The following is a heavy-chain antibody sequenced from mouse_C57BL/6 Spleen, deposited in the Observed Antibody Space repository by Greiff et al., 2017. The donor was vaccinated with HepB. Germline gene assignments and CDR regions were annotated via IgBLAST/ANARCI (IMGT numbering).Heavy chain of an antibody. CDR1: GYTFTSYD. V-gene: IGHV1-85*01. J-gene: IGHJ3*01. Sequence: QVHVKQSGPELVKPGASVKLSCKASGYTFTSYDINWVKQRPGQGLEWIGWIYPRDGSTKYNEKFKGKATLTVDTSSSTAYMELHSLTSEDSAVYFCASRAGSAWFAYWGQGTLVTVSA. CDR3: ASRAGSAWFAY. CDR2: IYPRDGST. D-gene: IGHD3-3*01.